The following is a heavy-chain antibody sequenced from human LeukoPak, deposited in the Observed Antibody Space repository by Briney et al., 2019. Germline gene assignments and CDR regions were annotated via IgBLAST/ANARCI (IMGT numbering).Heavy chain of an antibody. CDR2: INAGNGNT. J-gene: IGHJ3*01. CDR1: GYTFTSYA. CDR3: ARPSQEDAFDL. V-gene: IGHV1-3*01. Sequence: ASVKVSCKASGYTFTSYAMHWVRQAPGQRLEWMGWINAGNGNTKYSQKFQGRVTITRNTSEIKAYMELSSLRSEDTAVYCCARPSQEDAFDLWGQGTMVTVSS.